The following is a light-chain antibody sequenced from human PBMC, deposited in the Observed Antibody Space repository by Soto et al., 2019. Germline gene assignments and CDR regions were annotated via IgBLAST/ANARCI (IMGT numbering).Light chain of an antibody. J-gene: IGLJ1*01. V-gene: IGLV1-44*01. CDR3: AAWDGSLNGYV. CDR2: SNN. CDR1: SSNIGSNS. Sequence: QSVLTQPPSASGAPGQGVTISCSGSSSNIGSNSVNWYQQLPGTAPKLFIYSNNQRPSGVPDRFSGSKSGHSASLAISGLQSEDEADYYCAAWDGSLNGYVFGTGTQLTVL.